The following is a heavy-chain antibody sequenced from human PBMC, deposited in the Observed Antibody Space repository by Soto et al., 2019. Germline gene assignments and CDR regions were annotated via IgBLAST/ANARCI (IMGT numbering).Heavy chain of an antibody. D-gene: IGHD3-3*02. Sequence: PGVSLRLSWAACGFAFSSYARSRSRQAPRKGLEWVSAISGSGGSTYYPASVKGRFTISRDNSQNTRYLQMYSLRGKYTAVYYCSTWHFPLIRFDVWGLGAMVT. V-gene: IGHV3-23*01. CDR3: STWHFPLIRFDV. CDR2: ISGSGGST. CDR1: GFAFSSYA. J-gene: IGHJ3*01.